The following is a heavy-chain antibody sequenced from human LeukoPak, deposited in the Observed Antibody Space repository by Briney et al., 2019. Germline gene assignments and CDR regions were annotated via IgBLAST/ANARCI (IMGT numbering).Heavy chain of an antibody. J-gene: IGHJ5*02. CDR3: ARRNIAEAGTLRWFDP. CDR2: IYYSGST. CDR1: GGSISSTGYY. V-gene: IGHV4-39*01. Sequence: SETLSLTCTVSGGSISSTGYYWGWIRQPPGKGLEWIGSIYYSGSTYYNPSLKSRVTISVDTSKNQFSLKLSSVTAADTAVYDCARRNIAEAGTLRWFDPWGQGTLVTVSS. D-gene: IGHD6-13*01.